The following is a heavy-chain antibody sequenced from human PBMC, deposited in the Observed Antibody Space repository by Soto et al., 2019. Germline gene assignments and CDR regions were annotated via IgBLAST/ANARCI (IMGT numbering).Heavy chain of an antibody. D-gene: IGHD6-13*01. CDR3: ATKAGIAAAGFHR. CDR2: INEDGSEK. Sequence: EVQLVESGGGLVQPGGSLRLSCAASGFAFRSYSMHWVRQAPGKGLEWVAKINEDGSEKNYVDSVKGRSTISRDNAKNSLYLQSDTLRAEDTAMYYCATKAGIAAAGFHRWGKGSLVTVSS. J-gene: IGHJ5*02. CDR1: GFAFRSYS. V-gene: IGHV3-7*01.